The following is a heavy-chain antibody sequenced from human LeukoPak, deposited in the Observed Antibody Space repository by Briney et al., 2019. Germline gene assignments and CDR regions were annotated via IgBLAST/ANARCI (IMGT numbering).Heavy chain of an antibody. CDR1: GDSY. CDR2: IDTSGNT. Sequence: TPSETLSLTCTVSGDSYWSWIRQPAGKGLEWIGRIDTSGNTNYNPSLKSRVTMSVDTSKNQFSLNLRSVTAADTAVYYCARDRGYHVDYWGQGTLVTVSS. J-gene: IGHJ4*01. D-gene: IGHD3-22*01. V-gene: IGHV4-4*07. CDR3: ARDRGYHVDY.